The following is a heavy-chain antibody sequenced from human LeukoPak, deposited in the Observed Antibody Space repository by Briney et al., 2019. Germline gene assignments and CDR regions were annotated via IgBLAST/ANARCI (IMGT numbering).Heavy chain of an antibody. CDR3: AREDAEQMDNSFDI. CDR2: VYYIGST. CDR1: GDSISRSSDY. V-gene: IGHV4-39*07. D-gene: IGHD5-24*01. Sequence: SETLSLTCTVSGDSISRSSDYWGWIRQPPGKGPEWIGSVYYIGSTFYNPSLKSRLTISIDTSKNQFSLKLRSVTAADTAVYYCAREDAEQMDNSFDIWGQGTMVTVSP. J-gene: IGHJ3*02.